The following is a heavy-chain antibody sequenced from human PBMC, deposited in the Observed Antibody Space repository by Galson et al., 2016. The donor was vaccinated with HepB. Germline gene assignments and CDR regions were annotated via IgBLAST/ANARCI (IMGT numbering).Heavy chain of an antibody. CDR1: GGSITGGNTYF. CDR2: IYHTGIT. V-gene: IGHV4-39*01. CDR3: ARHAGASKVEGFDY. Sequence: SETLSLTCTVSGGSITGGNTYFWGWIRQPPGKGLEWIASIYHTGITHHNPSLMSRVTISVDTSKNQFSLELSSVTAADTAVYYCARHAGASKVEGFDYGGQGALVTVSS. D-gene: IGHD5-24*01. J-gene: IGHJ4*02.